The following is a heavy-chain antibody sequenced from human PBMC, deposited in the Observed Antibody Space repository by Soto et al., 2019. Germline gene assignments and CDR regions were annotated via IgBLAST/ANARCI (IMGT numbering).Heavy chain of an antibody. CDR2: IYYSGST. V-gene: IGHV4-31*03. CDR1: GGSISSGGYY. D-gene: IGHD2-21*02. CDR3: ASDPTYCGGDCYSGVFAFDI. Sequence: SETLSLTCTVSGGSISSGGYYWSWIRQHPGKGLEWIGYIYYSGSTYYNPSLKSRVTISVDTSKNQFSLKLSSVTAADTAVYYCASDPTYCGGDCYSGVFAFDIWGQGTMVTVSS. J-gene: IGHJ3*02.